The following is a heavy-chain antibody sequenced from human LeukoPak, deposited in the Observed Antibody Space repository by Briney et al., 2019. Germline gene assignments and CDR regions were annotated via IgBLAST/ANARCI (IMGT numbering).Heavy chain of an antibody. J-gene: IGHJ4*02. CDR3: ARDRGYYSFDY. V-gene: IGHV3-21*01. Sequence: PGGSLRLSCAASGFTFSSYSMNWVRQAPGKGLEWVSSISSSSSYIYYADSVKGRFTISRDNSKNTLYLQMSSLRADDTAVYYCARDRGYYSFDYWGQGTLVTVSS. D-gene: IGHD3-3*01. CDR1: GFTFSSYS. CDR2: ISSSSSYI.